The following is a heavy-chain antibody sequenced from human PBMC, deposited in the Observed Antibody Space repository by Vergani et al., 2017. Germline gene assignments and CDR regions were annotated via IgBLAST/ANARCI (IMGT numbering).Heavy chain of an antibody. CDR3: ARASMVRRSYYYYGMDV. CDR2: ISSSNSYI. Sequence: EVQLVESGGGLVKPGGSLRLSCAASGFTFSSYSMNWVRQAPGEGLEWVSSISSSNSYIYYADDVKGRFTISRDNTKNSLYMQMNSLRGEDTAVYYCARASMVRRSYYYYGMDVWGQGTTVTVSS. V-gene: IGHV3-21*01. CDR1: GFTFSSYS. J-gene: IGHJ6*02. D-gene: IGHD3-10*01.